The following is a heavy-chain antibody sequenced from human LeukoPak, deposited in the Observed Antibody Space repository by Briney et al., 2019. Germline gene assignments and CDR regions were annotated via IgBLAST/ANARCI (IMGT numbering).Heavy chain of an antibody. CDR2: INYGGST. CDR3: ARRLGGLSNCDL. J-gene: IGHJ5*02. D-gene: IGHD1-1*01. Sequence: SETLSLTCTVSGGPVSSGRYYWPSIRKPAGKGLEWIGNINYGGSTYYNPSLKSRVPISVDTSKNQFSLMLSSVTAVDSAVYYCARRLGGLSNCDLWGQGTLVTVSS. V-gene: IGHV4-39*01. CDR1: GGPVSSGRYY.